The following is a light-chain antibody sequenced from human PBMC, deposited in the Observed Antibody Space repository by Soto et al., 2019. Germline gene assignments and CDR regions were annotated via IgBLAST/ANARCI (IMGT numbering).Light chain of an antibody. CDR1: QSVSHY. CDR3: QLRYNCPLP. J-gene: IGKJ4*02. CDR2: DAS. V-gene: IGKV3-11*01. Sequence: EILLRQSPATLSLSPGERATLSYRASQSVSHYLTWYQQKPCQAPRLFLYDASHRATGIPARFSSSESGTDFTLTISSLEPEDFAVYCCQLRYNCPLPFGGGTNVELK.